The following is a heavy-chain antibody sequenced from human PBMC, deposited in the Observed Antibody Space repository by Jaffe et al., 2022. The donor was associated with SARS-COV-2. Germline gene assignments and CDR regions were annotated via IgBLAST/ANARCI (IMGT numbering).Heavy chain of an antibody. Sequence: QVQLQESGPGLVKPSQTLSLTCTVSGGSISSDSYSWSWIRQPAGKGLEWIGRIYTSGSTNYNPSLKSRVTISVEASKNQFSLKLSSVTAADTAVYYCARASRHRDGYLDYWGQGTQVTVSS. CDR2: IYTSGST. CDR1: GGSISSDSYS. V-gene: IGHV4-61*02. J-gene: IGHJ4*02. CDR3: ARASRHRDGYLDY.